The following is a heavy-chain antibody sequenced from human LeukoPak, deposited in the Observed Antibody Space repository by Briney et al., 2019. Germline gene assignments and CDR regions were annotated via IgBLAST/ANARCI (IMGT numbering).Heavy chain of an antibody. CDR1: GGSISSSSYY. V-gene: IGHV4-39*07. Sequence: TSETLSLTCTVSGGSISSSSYYWGWIRQPPGKGLEWIGSIYYSGSTYYNPSLKSRVTISVDTSKNQFSLKLSSVTAADTAVYYCARWIVVVTPMGFDYWGQGTLVTVSS. CDR3: ARWIVVVTPMGFDY. CDR2: IYYSGST. J-gene: IGHJ4*02. D-gene: IGHD3-22*01.